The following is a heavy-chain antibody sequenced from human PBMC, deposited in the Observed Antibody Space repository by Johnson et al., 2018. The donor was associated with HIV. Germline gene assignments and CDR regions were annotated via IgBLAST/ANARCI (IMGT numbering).Heavy chain of an antibody. CDR2: ISGDGNNK. V-gene: IGHV3-30*03. CDR1: GFIFSSYG. Sequence: QVQLVESGGGVVQPGRSLRLSCAASGFIFSSYGIHWVRQGPGKGLEWVALISGDGNNKYYADSVMGRFTISRDNSKNTLYLQMNSLRAEDTAVYYCARGGSHKMDAFDIWGQGTMVTVSS. J-gene: IGHJ3*02. D-gene: IGHD1-26*01. CDR3: ARGGSHKMDAFDI.